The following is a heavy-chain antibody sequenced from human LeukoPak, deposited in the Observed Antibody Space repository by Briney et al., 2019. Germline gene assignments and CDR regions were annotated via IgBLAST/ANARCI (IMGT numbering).Heavy chain of an antibody. J-gene: IGHJ4*02. D-gene: IGHD2-2*02. Sequence: SETLSLTCAVSGGSISSGGYSWSWIRQPPGKGLEWIGYIYHSGSTYYNPSLKSRVTISVDRSKNQFSLKLSSVTAADTAVYYCARVPYQPLLYPDYWGQGTLVTVSS. CDR1: GGSISSGGYS. CDR3: ARVPYQPLLYPDY. CDR2: IYHSGST. V-gene: IGHV4-30-2*01.